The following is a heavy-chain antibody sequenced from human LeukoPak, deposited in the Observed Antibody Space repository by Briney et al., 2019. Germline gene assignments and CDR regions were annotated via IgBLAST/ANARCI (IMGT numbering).Heavy chain of an antibody. CDR3: ARSVAASRDY. J-gene: IGHJ4*02. Sequence: GGSLRLSCAASGFTFSSYAMSWVRQAPGKGLEWVSAISGSGGSTYYADSVKGRFTISRDNAKNSLYLQMNSLRAEDTALYYCARSVAASRDYWGQGTLVTVSS. CDR2: ISGSGGST. V-gene: IGHV3-23*01. D-gene: IGHD2-15*01. CDR1: GFTFSSYA.